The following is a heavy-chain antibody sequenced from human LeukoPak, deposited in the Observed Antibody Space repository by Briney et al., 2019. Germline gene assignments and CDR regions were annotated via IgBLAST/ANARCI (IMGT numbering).Heavy chain of an antibody. V-gene: IGHV3-23*01. CDR2: ISDSGINT. D-gene: IGHD1-7*01. CDR3: AKSINWNYSPFDY. CDR1: GFTFSNYA. J-gene: IGHJ4*02. Sequence: PGGSLRLSCAASGFTFSNYAMSWVRQAPGKGLEWVSVISDSGINTYYVDYVKGRFTISRDNSKNTLYLQMSSLRAEDTAVYYCAKSINWNYSPFDYWGQGTLVTVSS.